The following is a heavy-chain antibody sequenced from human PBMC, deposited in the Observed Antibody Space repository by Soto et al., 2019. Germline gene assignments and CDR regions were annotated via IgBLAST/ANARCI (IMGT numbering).Heavy chain of an antibody. CDR3: AKGSGRTWDQYGMDV. D-gene: IGHD1-26*01. CDR1: GFTFSSNA. V-gene: IGHV3-23*01. J-gene: IGHJ6*02. Sequence: PGGSLRLSCGASGFTFSSNAISWVRQAPGEGLEWVSVISGGGGTTYCADSVKGRFTICRDNSKNTLYLQVNSLRAEDTALYYCAKGSGRTWDQYGMDVWGQGTTVTVSS. CDR2: ISGGGGTT.